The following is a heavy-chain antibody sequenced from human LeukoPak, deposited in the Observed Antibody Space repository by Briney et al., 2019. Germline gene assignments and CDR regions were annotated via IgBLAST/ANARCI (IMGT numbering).Heavy chain of an antibody. CDR2: ISSNGGST. CDR1: GFTFGSYA. CDR3: ARAPHCSSTSCPWDYYYTDV. Sequence: GGSLRLSCAASGFTFGSYAMHWVRQAPGKGLEYVSAISSNGGSTYYADSVKGRFTISRDNSKNTLYLQMGSLRAEDMAVYYCARAPHCSSTSCPWDYYYTDVWGKGTTVTVSS. J-gene: IGHJ6*03. V-gene: IGHV3-64*02. D-gene: IGHD2-2*01.